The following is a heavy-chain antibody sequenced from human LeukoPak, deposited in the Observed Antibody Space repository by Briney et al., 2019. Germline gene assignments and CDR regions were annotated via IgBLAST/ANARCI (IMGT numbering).Heavy chain of an antibody. J-gene: IGHJ6*03. CDR1: GGSFSGYY. CDR3: ARAGLRSCSGGSCYSNYMDV. V-gene: IGHV4-34*01. CDR2: INYSGST. D-gene: IGHD2-15*01. Sequence: SETLSLTCAVYGGSFSGYYWSWIRQPPGKGLEWIREINYSGSTNYNPSLKSRVTISVDTSKNQLSLKLSSVTAADTAVYYCARAGLRSCSGGSCYSNYMDVWGKGTTVTVSS.